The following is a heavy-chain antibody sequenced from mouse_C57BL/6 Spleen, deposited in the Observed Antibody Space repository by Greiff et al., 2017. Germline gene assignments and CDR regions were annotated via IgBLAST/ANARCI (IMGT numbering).Heavy chain of an antibody. J-gene: IGHJ3*01. CDR3: AEASWDEGGFAY. D-gene: IGHD4-1*01. CDR1: GYSFTDYN. CDR2: INPNYGTT. Sequence: EVKLMESGPELVKPGASVKISCKASGYSFTDYNMNWVKQSNGKSLEWIGVINPNYGTTSYNQKFKGKATLTVDQSSSTAYMQLNRLTSEGSAVYYCAEASWDEGGFAYWGQGTLVTVSA. V-gene: IGHV1-39*01.